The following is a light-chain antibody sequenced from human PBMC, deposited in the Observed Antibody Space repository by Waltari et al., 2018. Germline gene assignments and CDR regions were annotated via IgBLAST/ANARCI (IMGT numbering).Light chain of an antibody. CDR3: QQYDNLPRT. Sequence: IHITHSPYSLSSSVGDRVTITFQASHGISNYLNWYHKKPGKAPKLLIYDASNLETGVPSRFSGSGSGTDFTFNIRSMQPEDIATYYCQQYDNLPRTFGQGTKVEIK. J-gene: IGKJ1*01. CDR1: HGISNY. CDR2: DAS. V-gene: IGKV1-33*01.